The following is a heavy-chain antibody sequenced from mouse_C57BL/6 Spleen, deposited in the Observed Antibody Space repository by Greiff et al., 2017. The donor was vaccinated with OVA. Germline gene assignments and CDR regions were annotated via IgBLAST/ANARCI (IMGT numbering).Heavy chain of an antibody. D-gene: IGHD1-1*01. CDR1: GYAFSSYW. Sequence: QVQLQQSGAELVKPGASVKISCKASGYAFSSYWMNWVKQRPGKGLEWIGQIYPGDGDTNYNGKFKGKATLTADKSSSTAYMQLSSLTSEDSAVYFCAIYGSSLYWYFDVWGTGTTVTVSS. CDR2: IYPGDGDT. V-gene: IGHV1-80*01. J-gene: IGHJ1*03. CDR3: AIYGSSLYWYFDV.